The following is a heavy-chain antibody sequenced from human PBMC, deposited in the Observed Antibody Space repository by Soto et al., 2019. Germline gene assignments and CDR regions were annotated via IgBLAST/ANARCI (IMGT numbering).Heavy chain of an antibody. CDR3: ARDWWLTVPYS. V-gene: IGHV3-48*01. Sequence: EVQLVESGGGLVQPGGSLRLSCAASGFTFSASHMNWVRHAPGKGPEWLSYITYTSSIIEYADSVKGRFTVSRDNAKNSLYLQMDSLRAEDTAVYYCARDWWLTVPYSWGQGTLVTVSS. CDR1: GFTFSASH. CDR2: ITYTSSII. D-gene: IGHD4-17*01. J-gene: IGHJ4*02.